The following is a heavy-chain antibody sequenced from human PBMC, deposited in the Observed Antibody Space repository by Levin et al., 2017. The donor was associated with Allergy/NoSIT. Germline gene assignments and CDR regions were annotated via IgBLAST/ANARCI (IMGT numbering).Heavy chain of an antibody. J-gene: IGHJ3*02. Sequence: RTGGSLRLSCAASGFTFSSYSMNWVRQAPGKGLECVAQIKADGSEKNYVDSVKGRFTISRDNAKNSLHLQMDSLRAEDTAVYYCARDAIVGRPLVAFDIWGQGTTVTVSS. CDR1: GFTFSSYS. CDR2: IKADGSEK. V-gene: IGHV3-7*01. CDR3: ARDAIVGRPLVAFDI. D-gene: IGHD6-6*01.